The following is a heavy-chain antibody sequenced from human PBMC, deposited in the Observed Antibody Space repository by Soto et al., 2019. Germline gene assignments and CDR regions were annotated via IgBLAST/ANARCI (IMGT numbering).Heavy chain of an antibody. V-gene: IGHV1-69*13. Sequence: SVKVSFKASGGSFSSYAISWVRQAPGQGLEWMGGIIPIFGTANYAQKFQGRVTITADESTSTAYMELSSLRSEDTAVYYCAREAHYSSSSVGFDYWGQGTLVTVSS. J-gene: IGHJ4*02. CDR1: GGSFSSYA. CDR2: IIPIFGTA. CDR3: AREAHYSSSSVGFDY. D-gene: IGHD6-6*01.